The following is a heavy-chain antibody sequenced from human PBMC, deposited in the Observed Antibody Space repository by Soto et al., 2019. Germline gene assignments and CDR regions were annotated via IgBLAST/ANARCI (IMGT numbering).Heavy chain of an antibody. CDR3: ATGSVVVAATVYYYYYMDV. CDR2: FDPEDGET. CDR1: GYTLTELS. Sequence: ASVKVSCKVSGYTLTELSMHWVRQAPGKGLEWMGGFDPEDGETIYAQKFQGRVTMTEDTSTDTAYMELSSLRSEDTAVYYCATGSVVVAATVYYYYYMDVWGKGTTVTVSS. J-gene: IGHJ6*03. V-gene: IGHV1-24*01. D-gene: IGHD2-15*01.